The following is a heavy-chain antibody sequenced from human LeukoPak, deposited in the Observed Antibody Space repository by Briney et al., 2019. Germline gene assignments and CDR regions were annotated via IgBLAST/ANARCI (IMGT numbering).Heavy chain of an antibody. V-gene: IGHV3-64*01. J-gene: IGHJ4*02. CDR3: ARMYYDFWSGYYDY. CDR2: ISSNGGST. Sequence: GGSLRLSCAASGFTFSRYAMHWVRQAPGKGLEYVSAISSNGGSTYCANSVKGRFTISRDNSKNTLYLQIGSLRAEDMAVYYCARMYYDFWSGYYDYWGQGTLVTVSS. D-gene: IGHD3-3*01. CDR1: GFTFSRYA.